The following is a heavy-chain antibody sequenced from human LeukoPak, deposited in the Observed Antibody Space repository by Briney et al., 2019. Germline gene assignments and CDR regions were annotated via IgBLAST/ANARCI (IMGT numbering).Heavy chain of an antibody. D-gene: IGHD3-3*01. J-gene: IGHJ4*02. CDR3: ARDSSTTFWSGYPDY. CDR2: ISSSSSTI. V-gene: IGHV3-48*04. CDR1: GFTFSSYS. Sequence: GGSLRLSCAASGFTFSSYSMNWVRQAPGKGLEWVSYISSSSSTIYYADSVKGRFTISRDNAKNSLYLQMNSLRAEDTAVYYCARDSSTTFWSGYPDYWGQGTLVTVSS.